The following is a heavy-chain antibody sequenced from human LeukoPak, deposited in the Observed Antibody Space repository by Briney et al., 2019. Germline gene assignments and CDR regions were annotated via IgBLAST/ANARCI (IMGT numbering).Heavy chain of an antibody. CDR2: IYYSGST. CDR3: ATALGDSSSWQFDY. V-gene: IGHV4-39*01. J-gene: IGHJ4*02. Sequence: SETLSLTCTVSGGSISSSSYYWGWIRQPPGKGLEWIGSIYYSGSTYYNPSLKSRVTISVDTSKNQFSLKLSSVTAADTAVYYCATALGDSSSWQFDYWGQGTLVTVSS. D-gene: IGHD6-13*01. CDR1: GGSISSSSYY.